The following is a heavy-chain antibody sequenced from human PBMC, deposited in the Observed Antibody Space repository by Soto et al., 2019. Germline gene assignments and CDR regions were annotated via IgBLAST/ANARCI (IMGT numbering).Heavy chain of an antibody. V-gene: IGHV4-59*08. J-gene: IGHJ4*02. CDR2: IYYSGST. Sequence: QVQLQESGPGLVKPSETLSLTCTVSGGSISSYYRSWIRQPPGKGLEWIGYIYYSGSTNYNPSLKSRVTISVDTSKNQCSLKLSSVTAADTAVYYCARHSDSGSFNSGFDYWGQGTLVTVSS. CDR1: GGSISSYY. CDR3: ARHSDSGSFNSGFDY. D-gene: IGHD1-26*01.